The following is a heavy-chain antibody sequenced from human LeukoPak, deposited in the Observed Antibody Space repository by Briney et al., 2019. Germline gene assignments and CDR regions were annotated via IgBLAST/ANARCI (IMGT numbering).Heavy chain of an antibody. CDR1: GLTFSNSW. V-gene: IGHV3-74*01. CDR2: INRDGIKT. Sequence: PGGSLRLSCAASGLTFSNSWIHSVRQAPGKGLVWVSRINRDGIKTSYAASVKGRFTISRDNDKNKLNLQMNSLRAEDTAVYYCARDLGQYYDTSDNWFDPWGQGTLVTVSS. J-gene: IGHJ5*02. D-gene: IGHD3-22*01. CDR3: ARDLGQYYDTSDNWFDP.